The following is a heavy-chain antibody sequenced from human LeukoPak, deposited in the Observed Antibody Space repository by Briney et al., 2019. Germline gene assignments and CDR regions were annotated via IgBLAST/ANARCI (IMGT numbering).Heavy chain of an antibody. Sequence: SETLSLTCTVSGGSISSSSYYWGWIRQPPGKGLEWIGSIYYSGSTYYNPSLKSRVTISVDTSKNQFSLKLSSVTAADTAVYYCARETTYYYYYYMDVWGKGTTVTVSS. D-gene: IGHD1-7*01. CDR3: ARETTYYYYYYMDV. CDR2: IYYSGST. CDR1: GGSISSSSYY. V-gene: IGHV4-39*07. J-gene: IGHJ6*03.